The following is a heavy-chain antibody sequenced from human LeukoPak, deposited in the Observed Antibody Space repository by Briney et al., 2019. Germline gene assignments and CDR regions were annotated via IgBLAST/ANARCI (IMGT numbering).Heavy chain of an antibody. Sequence: GSLRLSCAASGFTFDDYGMSWVGQVPGKGLEWVSAINWNGGSTGYADSVKGRFTISRDKDKNTLHVQMNSVRADDTALYYCARARGAAAGTTGDYWGQGTLVTVSS. V-gene: IGHV3-20*04. CDR3: ARARGAAAGTTGDY. J-gene: IGHJ4*02. D-gene: IGHD6-13*01. CDR1: GFTFDDYG. CDR2: INWNGGST.